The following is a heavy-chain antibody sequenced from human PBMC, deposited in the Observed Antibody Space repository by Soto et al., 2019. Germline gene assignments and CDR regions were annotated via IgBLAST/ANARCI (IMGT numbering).Heavy chain of an antibody. CDR2: IVVGSGNT. CDR1: GFTFTSSA. Sequence: SVKVSCKASGFTFTSSAVQWVRQARGQRLEWVGWIVVGSGNTNYAQKFQERVTITRDMSTSTAYMELSSLRSEDTAVYYCAADGPCGGDRYDYWGQGTLVTVSS. CDR3: AADGPCGGDRYDY. V-gene: IGHV1-58*01. J-gene: IGHJ4*02. D-gene: IGHD2-21*02.